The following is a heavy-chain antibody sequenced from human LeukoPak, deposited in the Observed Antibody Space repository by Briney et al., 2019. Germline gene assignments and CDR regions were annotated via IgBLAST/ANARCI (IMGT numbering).Heavy chain of an antibody. D-gene: IGHD5-24*01. J-gene: IGHJ4*02. Sequence: GGSLRLSCAASGFTVSSNYMSWVRQAPGKGLEWVSVIYSGGSTYYAGSVKGRFTISRDNSKSTLYLQMNSLRAEDTAVYYCARDVGGYNSHWGQGTLVTVSS. CDR3: ARDVGGYNSH. CDR2: IYSGGST. V-gene: IGHV3-66*01. CDR1: GFTVSSNY.